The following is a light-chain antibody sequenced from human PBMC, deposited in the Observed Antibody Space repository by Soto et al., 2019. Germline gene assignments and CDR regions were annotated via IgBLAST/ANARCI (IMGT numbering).Light chain of an antibody. CDR1: RSNIGRKI. J-gene: IGLJ3*02. Sequence: QSALSQPPSASGTPGQTVTISCSGSRSNIGRKIVNWYQQVPGTAPKLLIYSNIQRPSEVPDRFSASKSGTSASLAISGLQSDDEATYYCASWDDSIKSPVFGGGTKVTVL. CDR3: ASWDDSIKSPV. V-gene: IGLV1-44*01. CDR2: SNI.